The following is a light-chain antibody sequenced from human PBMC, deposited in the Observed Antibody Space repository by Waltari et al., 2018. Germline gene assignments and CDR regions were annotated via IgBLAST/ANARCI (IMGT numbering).Light chain of an antibody. CDR1: SSDVGGYKS. J-gene: IGLJ3*02. CDR3: SSYTSSSTRV. CDR2: DVS. V-gene: IGLV2-14*03. Sequence: QSALTQPASVSGSPGQSITISCTGTSSDVGGYKSVTWYQQHPGKAPKLMIYDVSNRPSGVSNRFSGSKSGNTASLTISGLQAEDEADYYCSSYTSSSTRVFGGGTKLTVL.